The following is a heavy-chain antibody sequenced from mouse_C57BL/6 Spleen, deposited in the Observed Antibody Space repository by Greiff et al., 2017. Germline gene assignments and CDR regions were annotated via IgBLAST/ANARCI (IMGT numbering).Heavy chain of an antibody. Sequence: VQLQQSGPELVKPGASVKISCKASGYTFTDYYMTWVKQSHGKSLEWIGDINPNNGGTSYNQKFKGKATLTVDKSSSTAYMELRSLTSEDSAVYYCASYGNTRYFDVWGTGTTVTVSS. CDR3: ASYGNTRYFDV. CDR2: INPNNGGT. V-gene: IGHV1-26*01. CDR1: GYTFTDYY. J-gene: IGHJ1*03. D-gene: IGHD2-1*01.